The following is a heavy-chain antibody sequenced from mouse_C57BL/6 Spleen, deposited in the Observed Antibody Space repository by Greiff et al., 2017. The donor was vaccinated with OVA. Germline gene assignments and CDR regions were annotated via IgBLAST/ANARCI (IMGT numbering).Heavy chain of an antibody. CDR2: IDPSDSYT. Sequence: QVQLQQPGAELVKPGASVKLSCKASGYTFTSYWMQWVKQRPGQGLEWIGEIDPSDSYTNYNQKFKGKATLTVDTSSSTAYMQLSSLTSEDSAVYYCARSGGLRRTYYFDDWGQGTTLTVSS. J-gene: IGHJ2*01. CDR3: ARSGGLRRTYYFDD. CDR1: GYTFTSYW. V-gene: IGHV1-50*01. D-gene: IGHD2-4*01.